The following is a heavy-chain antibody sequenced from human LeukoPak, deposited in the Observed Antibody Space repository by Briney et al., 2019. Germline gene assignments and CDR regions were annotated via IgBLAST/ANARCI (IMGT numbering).Heavy chain of an antibody. CDR1: GFTFSSYW. CDR3: ARRRGGSSGSGSDNYYYYYYMDV. J-gene: IGHJ6*03. CDR2: TSYDGLKN. V-gene: IGHV3-30*03. D-gene: IGHD3-10*01. Sequence: GGSLRLSCAASGFTFSSYWMSWVRQAPGKGLEWVAGTSYDGLKNSYADSVKGRFTVSRDNPKNTLYLQMNSLRPEDTALYYCARRRGGSSGSGSDNYYYYYYMDVWGSGTTVIVSS.